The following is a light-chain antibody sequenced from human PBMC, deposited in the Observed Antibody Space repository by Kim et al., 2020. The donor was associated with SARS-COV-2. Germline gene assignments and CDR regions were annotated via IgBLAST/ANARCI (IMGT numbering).Light chain of an antibody. CDR2: HTS. CDR3: QQYGNSPPT. CDR1: QSVISNY. Sequence: PGKRATLSCRASQSVISNYLAWYQQKPGQAPRLLMYHTSTRATGIPDRFSGSGSGTDFTLTISSLEPEDFAVYCCQQYGNSPPTFGQGTKVEIK. J-gene: IGKJ1*01. V-gene: IGKV3-20*01.